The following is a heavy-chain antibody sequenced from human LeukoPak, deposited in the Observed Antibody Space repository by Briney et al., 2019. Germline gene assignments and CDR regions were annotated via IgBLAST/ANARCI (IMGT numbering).Heavy chain of an antibody. J-gene: IGHJ4*02. D-gene: IGHD6-13*01. CDR3: AREDASSSDY. CDR2: ISSNSENV. CDR1: GFGLSSYN. V-gene: IGHV3-21*06. Sequence: GGSLRLSCAASGFGLSSYNMNWVRQAPGMGLEWVSYISSNSENVFYGDSVQGRFTISRDNAENSLFLQMNSLRADDTAVYYCAREDASSSDYWGQGTLVTVSS.